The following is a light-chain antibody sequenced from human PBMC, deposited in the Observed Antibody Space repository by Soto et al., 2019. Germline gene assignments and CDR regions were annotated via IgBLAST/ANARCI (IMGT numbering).Light chain of an antibody. J-gene: IGKJ2*01. Sequence: DIQMTQSPSSLSASVGDRVTITCRASQSISSSFNWYQQKPGNAPKLLIYAASSLQSGVPSRFSGSGSGTDFTLTISSLQPEDFATYYCQQSYSTPYTFGQGTKLEIK. CDR2: AAS. V-gene: IGKV1-39*01. CDR1: QSISSS. CDR3: QQSYSTPYT.